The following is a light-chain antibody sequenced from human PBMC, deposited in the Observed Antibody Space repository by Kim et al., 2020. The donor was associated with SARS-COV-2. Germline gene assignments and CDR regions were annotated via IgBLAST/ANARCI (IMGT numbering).Light chain of an antibody. J-gene: IGKJ3*01. V-gene: IGKV3-20*01. CDR3: QQYGSSPFT. CDR1: QTVVSNS. Sequence: EIVLTQSPGTLSLSPGERATLSCRASQTVVSNSLAWYQHKPGRAPRLLISGASRRATGTPDRFSGSGSGTDFTLTISRLEPEDCAVYYCQQYGSSPFTFGPGTKVDIK. CDR2: GAS.